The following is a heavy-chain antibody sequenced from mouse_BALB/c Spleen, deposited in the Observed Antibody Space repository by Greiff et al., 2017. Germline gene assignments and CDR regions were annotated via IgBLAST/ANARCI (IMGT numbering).Heavy chain of an antibody. D-gene: IGHD2-2*01. CDR2: ISDGGSYT. V-gene: IGHV5-4*02. J-gene: IGHJ4*01. CDR1: GFTFSDYY. CDR3: ARVWLPPHAMDY. Sequence: EVMLVESGGGLVKPGGSLKLSCAASGFTFSDYYMYWVRQTPEKRLEWVATISDGGSYTYYPDSVKGRFTISRDNAKNNLYLQMSSLKSEDTAMYYCARVWLPPHAMDYWGQGTSVTVSS.